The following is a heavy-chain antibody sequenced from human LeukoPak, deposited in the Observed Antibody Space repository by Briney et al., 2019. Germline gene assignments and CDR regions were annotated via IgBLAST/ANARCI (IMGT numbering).Heavy chain of an antibody. D-gene: IGHD4-17*01. CDR3: ARRNDYENYFDY. Sequence: SETLSLTCTVSGGSISSGGYYWSWIRQPPGKGLEWIGYIYYSGSTYYNPSLKSRVTISVDTSKNQFSLKLSSVTAADTAVYYCARRNDYENYFDYWGQGTLVTVSS. V-gene: IGHV4-30-4*01. CDR2: IYYSGST. CDR1: GGSISSGGYY. J-gene: IGHJ4*02.